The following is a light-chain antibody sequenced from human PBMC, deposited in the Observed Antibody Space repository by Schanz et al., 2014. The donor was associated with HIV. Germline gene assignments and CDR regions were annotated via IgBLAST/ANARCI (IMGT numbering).Light chain of an antibody. CDR3: HQYGSLPWT. V-gene: IGKV3-20*01. J-gene: IGKJ1*01. CDR2: GAS. Sequence: EIVLTQSPGTLSLSPGERATLSCRASQSVTSNSLAWYQQKPGQAPRLLIYGASSRATGIPDRFSGSGSGTDFTLTINRMEPEDCAVYYCHQYGSLPWTFGQGTKVEVK. CDR1: QSVTSNS.